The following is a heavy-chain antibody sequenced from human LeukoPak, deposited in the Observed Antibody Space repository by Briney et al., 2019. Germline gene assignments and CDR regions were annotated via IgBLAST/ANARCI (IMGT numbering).Heavy chain of an antibody. CDR3: ARVPAEMTYYFDY. CDR1: GFTFSSYS. D-gene: IGHD5-24*01. J-gene: IGHJ4*02. V-gene: IGHV3-21*01. Sequence: GGSLRLSCAASGFTFSSYSMNWVRQAPGKGLEWVSSISSSSSYIYYADSVKGRFTISRDNAKNSLYLQMNSLRAEDTAVYYCARVPAEMTYYFDYWGQGTLVTVSS. CDR2: ISSSSSYI.